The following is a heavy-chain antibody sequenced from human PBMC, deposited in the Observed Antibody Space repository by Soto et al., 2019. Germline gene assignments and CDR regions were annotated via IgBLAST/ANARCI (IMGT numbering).Heavy chain of an antibody. CDR2: TYYRSKWYN. D-gene: IGHD6-19*01. CDR3: ARAISSSGWFRGNYYYYGMDV. V-gene: IGHV6-1*01. J-gene: IGHJ6*02. CDR1: GDSVSSNSAA. Sequence: QVQLQQSGPGLVKPSQTLSLTCAISGDSVSSNSAAWNWIRQSPSRGLEWLGRTYYRSKWYNDYAVAVKSRITINPDTSKNQFSLQLNSVTPEDTAVYYCARAISSSGWFRGNYYYYGMDVWGQGTTVTVSS.